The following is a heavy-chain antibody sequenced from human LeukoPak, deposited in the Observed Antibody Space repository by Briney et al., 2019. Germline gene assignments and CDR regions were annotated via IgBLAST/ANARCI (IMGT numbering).Heavy chain of an antibody. CDR3: AARLYDYVWGSYRYRDY. J-gene: IGHJ4*02. Sequence: GGSLRLSCAASGFTFSSYSMNWVRQAPGKGLEWVSSISSSSYIYYADSVKGRFTISRDNAKNSLYLQMNSLRAEDTAVYYCAARLYDYVWGSYRYRDYWGQGTLVTVSS. CDR2: ISSSSYI. D-gene: IGHD3-16*02. V-gene: IGHV3-21*01. CDR1: GFTFSSYS.